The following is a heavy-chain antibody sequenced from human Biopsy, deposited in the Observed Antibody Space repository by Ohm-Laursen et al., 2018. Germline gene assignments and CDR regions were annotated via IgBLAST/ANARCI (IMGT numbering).Heavy chain of an antibody. V-gene: IGHV4-31*02. CDR3: ATFRASWDTTQGGDY. CDR2: IYHSGTT. D-gene: IGHD1-26*01. Sequence: SQTLSLTCTVSGVSISVDGYYWAWIRQLPGKGLDWIGYIYHSGTTYYNPPLKSRLTMSVDTSKNEFSLRLRSVTAADTAVYFCATFRASWDTTQGGDYWGQGTLVTVSS. J-gene: IGHJ4*02. CDR1: GVSISVDGYY.